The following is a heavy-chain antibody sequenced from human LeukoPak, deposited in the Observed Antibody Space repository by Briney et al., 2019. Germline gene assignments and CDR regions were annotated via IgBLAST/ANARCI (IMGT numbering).Heavy chain of an antibody. CDR2: IYYSGST. J-gene: IGHJ4*02. D-gene: IGHD2-2*01. CDR1: GDSISSYY. V-gene: IGHV4-59*12. Sequence: SETLSLTCTVSGDSISSYYWSWIRQPPGKGLEWIGYIYYSGSTYYNPSLKSRVTISVDTSKNQFSLKLSSVTAADTAVYYCARGQYCSSTSCYPSYYFDYWGQGTLVTVSS. CDR3: ARGQYCSSTSCYPSYYFDY.